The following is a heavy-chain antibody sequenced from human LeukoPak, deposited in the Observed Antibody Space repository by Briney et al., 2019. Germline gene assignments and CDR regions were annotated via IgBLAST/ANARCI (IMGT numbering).Heavy chain of an antibody. CDR2: ISTNSGST. CDR3: AKNTSGSYLDY. V-gene: IGHV3-23*01. D-gene: IGHD1-26*01. J-gene: IGHJ4*02. CDR1: GFTFSSYA. Sequence: GGSLRLSCAASGFTFSSYAMSWVRQAPGKGLECVSSISTNSGSTNYADSVKGRFTISRDNSKNLVDLQMNSLRAEDTAVYYCAKNTSGSYLDYWGQGILVTVSS.